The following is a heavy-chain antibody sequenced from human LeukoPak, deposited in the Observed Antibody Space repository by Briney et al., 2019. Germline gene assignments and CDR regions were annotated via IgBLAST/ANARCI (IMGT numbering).Heavy chain of an antibody. V-gene: IGHV4-39*07. Sequence: PSETLSLTCTVSGGSISSSSYYWGWIRQPPGKGLEWIGSIYYSGSTYYNPSLKSRVTISIDTSTNQFSLKLTSVTPADAAVYYCARPNQWLVPYFFDSWGQGYMVTVSS. J-gene: IGHJ4*02. CDR3: ARPNQWLVPYFFDS. CDR1: GGSISSSSYY. CDR2: IYYSGST. D-gene: IGHD6-19*01.